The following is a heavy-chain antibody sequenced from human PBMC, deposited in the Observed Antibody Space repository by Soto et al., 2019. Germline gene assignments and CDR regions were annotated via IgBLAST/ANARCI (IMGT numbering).Heavy chain of an antibody. Sequence: QVQLVQSGAEVKKPGASVKVSCKSSGYSFTGYYMHWVRQAPGQGLEWMGWINPNSGGTNYAQKLQGRVTMTTDTSTSTAYMELRSLRSDDTAVYYCARDSSGLTHYYYYYYGMDVWGQGTTVTVSS. V-gene: IGHV1-2*02. CDR1: GYSFTGYY. D-gene: IGHD6-19*01. J-gene: IGHJ6*02. CDR3: ARDSSGLTHYYYYYYGMDV. CDR2: INPNSGGT.